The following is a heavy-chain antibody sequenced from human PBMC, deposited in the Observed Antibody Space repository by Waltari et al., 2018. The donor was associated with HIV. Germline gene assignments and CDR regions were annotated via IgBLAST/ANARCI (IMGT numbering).Heavy chain of an antibody. CDR3: VTLYNESPLYSNF. CDR1: GYPLSDLS. V-gene: IGHV1-24*01. Sequence: QLIQSTSALKRPGASVTISCQVSGYPLSDLSMQWVRQGRGQRVAWMGGFDPKNGKPVYSQRFWGRVSLAEDTSQDTAFLELNRLTSDDTAVYYCVTLYNESPLYSNFWGQGTLVTV. D-gene: IGHD2-15*01. CDR2: FDPKNGKP. J-gene: IGHJ1*01.